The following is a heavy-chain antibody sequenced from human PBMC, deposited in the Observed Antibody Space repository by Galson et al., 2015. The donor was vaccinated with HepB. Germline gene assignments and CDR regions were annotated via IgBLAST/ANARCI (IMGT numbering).Heavy chain of an antibody. CDR3: ARTAVAGILFDY. J-gene: IGHJ4*02. CDR1: GFTFSSYW. Sequence: SLRLSCAASGFTFSSYWMSWVRQAPGKGLEWVANIKQDGSEKYYVDSVKGRFTISRDNAKNSLYPQMNSLRAEDTAVYYCARTAVAGILFDYWGQGTLVTVSS. V-gene: IGHV3-7*03. D-gene: IGHD6-19*01. CDR2: IKQDGSEK.